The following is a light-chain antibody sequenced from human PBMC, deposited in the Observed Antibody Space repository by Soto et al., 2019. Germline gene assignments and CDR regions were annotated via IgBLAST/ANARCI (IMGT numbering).Light chain of an antibody. V-gene: IGKV1-9*01. J-gene: IGKJ4*01. CDR1: QGISSY. CDR2: AAS. CDR3: QQSGSSPLT. Sequence: DIQLTQSPSFLSASVGDRFTITCRASQGISSYLAWYQQKPGKAPKLLIYAASTLQSGVPSRFSGSGSGTDFTLTISRLEPEDFAVYFCQQSGSSPLTFGGGTKVDI.